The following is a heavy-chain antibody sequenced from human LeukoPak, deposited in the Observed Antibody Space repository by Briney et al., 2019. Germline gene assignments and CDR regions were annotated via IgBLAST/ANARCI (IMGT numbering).Heavy chain of an antibody. CDR2: INPNSGGT. J-gene: IGHJ4*02. D-gene: IGHD2-2*01. V-gene: IGHV1-2*02. Sequence: GASVTVSCKASGYTFTGYYMHWVRQAPGQGLEWMGWINPNSGGTNYAQKFQGRVTMTRDTSISTAYMELSRLRSDDTAVYYCARLVCSSTSCHLDYWGQGTLVTVSS. CDR1: GYTFTGYY. CDR3: ARLVCSSTSCHLDY.